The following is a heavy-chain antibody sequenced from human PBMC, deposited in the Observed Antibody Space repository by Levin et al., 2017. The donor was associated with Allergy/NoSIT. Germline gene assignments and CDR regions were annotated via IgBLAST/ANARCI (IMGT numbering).Heavy chain of an antibody. CDR2: INYSGNS. CDR1: GGSISRDRFY. Sequence: SETLSLTCDVSGGSISRDRFYWGWIRQSPGTGLEWIGTINYSGNSHYNPSLKSQVAISVDASKNQVSLRLNYVTAADTGIYYCARHGGCSSNSCYMNDDYWYFDVWGRGTQLTVSS. D-gene: IGHD2-2*02. V-gene: IGHV4-39*01. J-gene: IGHJ2*01. CDR3: ARHGGCSSNSCYMNDDYWYFDV.